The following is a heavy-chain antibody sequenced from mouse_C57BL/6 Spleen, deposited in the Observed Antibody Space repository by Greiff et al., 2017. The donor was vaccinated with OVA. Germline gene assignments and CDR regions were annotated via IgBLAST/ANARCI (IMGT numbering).Heavy chain of an antibody. CDR1: GYTFTSYW. D-gene: IGHD1-1*01. CDR2: IHPNSGST. J-gene: IGHJ1*03. V-gene: IGHV1-64*01. Sequence: QVQLQQSGAELVKPGASVKLSCKASGYTFTSYWMHWVKQRPGQGLEWIGMIHPNSGSTNYNEKFKSKATLTVDKSSSTACMQLSSLTSEDSAVYYCARGDTTVVANWYFDVWGTGTTVTVSS. CDR3: ARGDTTVVANWYFDV.